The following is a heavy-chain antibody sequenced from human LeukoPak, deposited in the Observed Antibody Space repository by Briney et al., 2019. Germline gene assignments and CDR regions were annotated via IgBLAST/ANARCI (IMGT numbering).Heavy chain of an antibody. CDR3: ARGRGYSYGYFGD. D-gene: IGHD5-18*01. V-gene: IGHV3-30*04. CDR1: GFTFSSYA. Sequence: PGGSLRLSCAASGFTFSSYAMHWVRQAPGKGLEWVAVISYDGSNKYYADSVKGRFTISRDNSKNTLYLQMNSLRAEDTAVYYCARGRGYSYGYFGDWGQGTLVTVSS. CDR2: ISYDGSNK. J-gene: IGHJ4*02.